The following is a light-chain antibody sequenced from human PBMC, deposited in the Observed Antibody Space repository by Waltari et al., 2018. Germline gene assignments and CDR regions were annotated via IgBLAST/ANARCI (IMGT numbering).Light chain of an antibody. CDR3: SSYAGSNNVI. CDR2: EVT. Sequence: QSALTQPPSASGSRGQAVTIPCTGTRSDVGSYNYVSWYQQHPGKAPKLMIYEVTKRPSGVPDRFSGSKSGNTASLTVSGLQAEDEADYYCSSYAGSNNVIFGGGTRLTVL. CDR1: RSDVGSYNY. V-gene: IGLV2-8*01. J-gene: IGLJ2*01.